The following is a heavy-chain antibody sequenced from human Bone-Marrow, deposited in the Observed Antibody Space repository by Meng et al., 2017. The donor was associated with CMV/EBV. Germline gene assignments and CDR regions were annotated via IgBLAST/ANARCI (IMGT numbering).Heavy chain of an antibody. CDR3: ARVGPGTTNDY. CDR1: GYTFTYRY. V-gene: IGHV1-45*02. J-gene: IGHJ4*02. Sequence: SVKVSCKASGYTFTYRYLHWVRQAPGQALEWMGWITPFNGNTNYAQKFQDRVTITRDRSMSTAYMELSSLRSEDTAVYYCARVGPGTTNDYWGQGTLTTFSS. CDR2: ITPFNGNT. D-gene: IGHD1-7*01.